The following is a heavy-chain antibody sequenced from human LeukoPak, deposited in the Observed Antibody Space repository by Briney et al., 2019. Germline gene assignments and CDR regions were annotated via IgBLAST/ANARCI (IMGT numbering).Heavy chain of an antibody. Sequence: GASVKVSCKASGHTFDRYTMNWVRQAPGQGLEWMGWINTNTGNPTYAQGFTGRFVFPLDTSVSTAYLLISSLKAEDTAVYYCARSTCYFDTRGSYVPYFYYGMDVWGQGTTVTVSS. CDR2: INTNTGNP. V-gene: IGHV7-4-1*02. D-gene: IGHD3-22*01. J-gene: IGHJ6*02. CDR3: ARSTCYFDTRGSYVPYFYYGMDV. CDR1: GHTFDRYT.